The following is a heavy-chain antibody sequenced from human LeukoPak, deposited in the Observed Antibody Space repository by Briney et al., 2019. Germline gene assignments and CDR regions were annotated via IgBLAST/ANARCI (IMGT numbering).Heavy chain of an antibody. CDR2: IYYSGST. CDR3: ASSTYYDFWSGYYLFDY. V-gene: IGHV4-31*03. Sequence: SQTLSLTCTVSGGSISSGGYYWSWLRQHPGKGLEWLGYIYYSGSTYYNPSLKSRVTISVDTSKNQFSLKLSSVTAADTAVYYCASSTYYDFWSGYYLFDYWGQGTLVTVSS. D-gene: IGHD3-3*01. J-gene: IGHJ4*02. CDR1: GGSISSGGYY.